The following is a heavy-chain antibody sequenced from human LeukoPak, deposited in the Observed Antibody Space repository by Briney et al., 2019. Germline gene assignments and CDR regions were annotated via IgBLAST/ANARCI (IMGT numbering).Heavy chain of an antibody. CDR2: MNPNSGNT. J-gene: IGHJ6*03. CDR1: GYTFTSYD. D-gene: IGHD3-3*01. V-gene: IGHV1-8*01. Sequence: GASVKLSCKASGYTFTSYDINWVRHATGQGLELMGWMNPNSGNTGYAQKFQGRVTMTRNTSISTAYMELSSLRSEDTAVYYCARARKLTIFGVVIRSDYYMDVWGKGTTVTVSS. CDR3: ARARKLTIFGVVIRSDYYMDV.